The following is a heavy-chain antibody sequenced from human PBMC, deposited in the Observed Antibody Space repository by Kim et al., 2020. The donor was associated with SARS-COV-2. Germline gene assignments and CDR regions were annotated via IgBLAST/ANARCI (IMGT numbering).Heavy chain of an antibody. J-gene: IGHJ5*02. Sequence: ASVKVSCKASGYTFTSYAMNWVRQAPGQGLEWMGWINTNTGNPTYAQGFTGRFVFSLDTSVSTAYLQISSLKAEDTAVYYCARVAYPHLTWVNWFDPWGQGTLVTVSS. CDR1: GYTFTSYA. V-gene: IGHV7-4-1*02. D-gene: IGHD7-27*01. CDR3: ARVAYPHLTWVNWFDP. CDR2: INTNTGNP.